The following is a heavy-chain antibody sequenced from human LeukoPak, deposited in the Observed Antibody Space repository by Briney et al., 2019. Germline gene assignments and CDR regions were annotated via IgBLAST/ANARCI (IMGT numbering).Heavy chain of an antibody. D-gene: IGHD5-18*01. CDR1: GFSFSNYW. Sequence: GGSLRLSCAASGFSFSNYWMSWVRQAPGKGLGWVANIKQDGSETYYGDSVKGRFTISRDNAKNSLYLQMNSLRAEDTAVYYCAREAGGYSYGNYNYYYYYMDVWGKGTTVTVSS. V-gene: IGHV3-7*01. J-gene: IGHJ6*03. CDR3: AREAGGYSYGNYNYYYYYMDV. CDR2: IKQDGSET.